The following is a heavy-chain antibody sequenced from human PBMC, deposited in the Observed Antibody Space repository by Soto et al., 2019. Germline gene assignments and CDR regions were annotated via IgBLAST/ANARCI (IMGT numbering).Heavy chain of an antibody. V-gene: IGHV3-33*01. J-gene: IGHJ6*03. CDR1: GFTFSSYG. Sequence: GGSLRLSCAASGFTFSSYGMHWVRQAPGKGLEWVAVILYDGSNKYYAVSVKGRFTISRDNSKNTLYLQMNSLRAEDTAVYYCSRAVVPAAMANSNYYYYMDVWGKGTTVTVSS. D-gene: IGHD2-2*01. CDR2: ILYDGSNK. CDR3: SRAVVPAAMANSNYYYYMDV.